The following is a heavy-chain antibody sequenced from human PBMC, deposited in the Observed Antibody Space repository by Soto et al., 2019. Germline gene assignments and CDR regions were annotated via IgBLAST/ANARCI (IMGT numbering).Heavy chain of an antibody. J-gene: IGHJ4*02. D-gene: IGHD2-8*01. Sequence: TLSLTCTVSGDSISSDYYHWTWIRQSPGKALEWLARIDWDDDKYYSTSLKTRLTISKDTSKNQVVLTMTNMDPVDTATYYCARTCSDLPPYYFDYWGQGTLVTVSS. V-gene: IGHV2-70*11. CDR3: ARTCSDLPPYYFDY. CDR1: GDSISSDYYH. CDR2: IDWDDDK.